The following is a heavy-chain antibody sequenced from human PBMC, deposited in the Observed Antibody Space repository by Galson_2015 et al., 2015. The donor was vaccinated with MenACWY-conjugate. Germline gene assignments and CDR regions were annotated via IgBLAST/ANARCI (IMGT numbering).Heavy chain of an antibody. D-gene: IGHD3-10*01. V-gene: IGHV3-23*01. CDR3: AKSGATMVGAVIDY. CDR2: ISGSGGST. J-gene: IGHJ4*02. CDR1: GFTFSSYA. Sequence: SLRLSCAASGFTFSSYAMSWVRQAPGKGLEWVSAISGSGGSTYYADSVKGRFTISRDNSKNTLYLQMNRLRNAVTAEYYCAKSGATMVGAVIDYWGQGTLVTVSS.